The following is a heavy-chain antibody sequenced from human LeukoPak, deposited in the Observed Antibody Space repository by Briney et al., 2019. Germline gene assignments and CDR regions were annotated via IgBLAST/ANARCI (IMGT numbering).Heavy chain of an antibody. Sequence: ASVKVSCKASGYTFTSYAMNWVRQAPGQGLEWMGWINTNTGNPTYAQGFTGQFVFSLDTSVSTAYLQISSLKAEDTAVYYCARDQYSSGWYHHLGYFDYWGQGTLVTVSS. CDR2: INTNTGNP. D-gene: IGHD6-19*01. V-gene: IGHV7-4-1*02. CDR3: ARDQYSSGWYHHLGYFDY. J-gene: IGHJ4*02. CDR1: GYTFTSYA.